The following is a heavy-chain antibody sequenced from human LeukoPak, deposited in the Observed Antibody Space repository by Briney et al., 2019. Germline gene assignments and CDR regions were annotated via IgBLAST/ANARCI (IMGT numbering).Heavy chain of an antibody. V-gene: IGHV3-48*03. Sequence: AGGSLRLSCAASGFTFSSYEMNWVRQAPGKGLEWVSYISSSGSTIYYADSVRGRFTISRDNSKSTLSLQMNSLRAEDTAIYYCATYRQVLSPFESWGQGTLVTVSS. J-gene: IGHJ4*02. CDR3: ATYRQVLSPFES. CDR2: ISSSGSTI. D-gene: IGHD2-8*02. CDR1: GFTFSSYE.